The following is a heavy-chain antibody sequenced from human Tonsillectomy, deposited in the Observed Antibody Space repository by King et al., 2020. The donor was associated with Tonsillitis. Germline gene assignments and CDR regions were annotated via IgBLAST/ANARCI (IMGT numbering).Heavy chain of an antibody. CDR1: GFTFSSYW. D-gene: IGHD6-19*01. J-gene: IGHJ6*03. CDR2: INSDGSST. Sequence: VQLVESGGGLVQPGGSLRLSCAASGFTFSSYWMHWVRQAPGKGLVWVSRINSDGSSTSYADSVKGRFTISRDNAKNTLYLQMNSLRAEDTAVYSCAREGCYYYYMDVWGKGTTVTVSS. V-gene: IGHV3-74*01. CDR3: AREGCYYYYMDV.